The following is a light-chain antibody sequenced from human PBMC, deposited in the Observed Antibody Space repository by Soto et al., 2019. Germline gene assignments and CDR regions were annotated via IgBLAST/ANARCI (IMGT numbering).Light chain of an antibody. J-gene: IGKJ1*01. CDR3: QQYDKWPPT. CDR2: DAS. V-gene: IGKV3-11*01. Sequence: EIVLTQSPATLSLSPGERATLSCRASQSVSSYLAWYQQKPGQAPRLLIYDASNRATGIPVRFSGSGSGKELTLTISSLQSEDFAVYDCQQYDKWPPTFGPGTKVDIK. CDR1: QSVSSY.